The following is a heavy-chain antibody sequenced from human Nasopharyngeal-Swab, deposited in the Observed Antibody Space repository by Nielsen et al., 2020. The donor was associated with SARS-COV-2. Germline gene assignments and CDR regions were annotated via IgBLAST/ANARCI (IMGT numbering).Heavy chain of an antibody. V-gene: IGHV4-39*07. CDR1: GGSISSSSYY. D-gene: IGHD3-3*01. J-gene: IGHJ5*02. Sequence: SETLSLTCTVSGGSISSSSYYWGWIRQPPGKGLEWIGSIYYSGSTYYNPSLKSRVTISVDTSKNQFSLKLSSVTAADTAVYYCARERFWSGLNWFDPWGQGTLVTVSS. CDR2: IYYSGST. CDR3: ARERFWSGLNWFDP.